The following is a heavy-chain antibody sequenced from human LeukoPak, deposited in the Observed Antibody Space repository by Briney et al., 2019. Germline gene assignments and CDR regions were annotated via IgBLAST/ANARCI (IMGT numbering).Heavy chain of an antibody. Sequence: PGRSLRLSCAASGFTFSSYGMHWVRQAPGKGLEWVAVIWYDGSNKYYADSVKGRFTISRDNSKNTLYLQMNSLRAEDTAVYYCARDSSSWTTYGMDVWGQGTTVTVSS. D-gene: IGHD6-13*01. CDR1: GFTFSSYG. CDR2: IWYDGSNK. J-gene: IGHJ6*02. V-gene: IGHV3-33*01. CDR3: ARDSSSWTTYGMDV.